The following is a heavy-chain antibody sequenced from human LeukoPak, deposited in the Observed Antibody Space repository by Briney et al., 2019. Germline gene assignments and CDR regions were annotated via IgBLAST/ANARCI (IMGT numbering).Heavy chain of an antibody. D-gene: IGHD3-22*01. J-gene: IGHJ3*02. CDR3: ARGSTMIRNALDI. CDR1: GFTFSNYW. Sequence: GGSLRLSCAASGFTFSNYWMHWVRQAPGKGLVWVSRINSDGSSSNYADSVKGRFSISRDNAKNTLYLQMDSLRDEDTAVYHCARGSTMIRNALDIWGQGTMVTVSS. V-gene: IGHV3-74*01. CDR2: INSDGSSS.